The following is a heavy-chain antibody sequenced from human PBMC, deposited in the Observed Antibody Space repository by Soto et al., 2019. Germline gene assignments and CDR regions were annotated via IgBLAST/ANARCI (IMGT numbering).Heavy chain of an antibody. CDR2: IIPIFGTA. V-gene: IGHV1-69*13. CDR1: GGTFSSYA. Sequence: SVKVSCKASGGTFSSYAISWVRQAPGQGLEWMGGIIPIFGTANYAQKFQGRVTITADESTSTAYMELSSLRSEDTAVYYCARRYYYDSSGYTNLFDYWGQGTLVTVSS. CDR3: ARRYYYDSSGYTNLFDY. J-gene: IGHJ4*02. D-gene: IGHD3-22*01.